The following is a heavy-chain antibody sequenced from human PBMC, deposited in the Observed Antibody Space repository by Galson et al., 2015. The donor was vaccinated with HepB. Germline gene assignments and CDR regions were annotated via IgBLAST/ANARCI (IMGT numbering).Heavy chain of an antibody. CDR2: IIPIFGTA. CDR3: AGAAAGTNGGRDFDI. V-gene: IGHV1-69*13. CDR1: GDTFSSYA. D-gene: IGHD6-13*01. J-gene: IGHJ3*02. Sequence: SVKVSCKASGDTFSSYAISWVRQAPGQGLEWMGGIIPIFGTANYAQKFQGRVTITADESTSTAYMELSSLRSEDTAVYYCAGAAAGTNGGRDFDIWGHGTMVTVSS.